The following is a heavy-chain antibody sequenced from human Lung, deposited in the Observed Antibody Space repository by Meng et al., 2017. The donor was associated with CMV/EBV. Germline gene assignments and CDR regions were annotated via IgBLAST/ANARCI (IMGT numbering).Heavy chain of an antibody. CDR1: GFTFSSYD. Sequence: GGSXRLXCAASGFTFSSYDMSWVRQAPGKGLEWVSSISTGGRDLYYADSVKGRFTISRDNAKNSLYLQMNSLRAEDTAVYFCARVWGKGSGYDFDLWGQGTXVT. D-gene: IGHD5-12*01. J-gene: IGHJ4*02. CDR3: ARVWGKGSGYDFDL. CDR2: ISTGGRDL. V-gene: IGHV3-21*01.